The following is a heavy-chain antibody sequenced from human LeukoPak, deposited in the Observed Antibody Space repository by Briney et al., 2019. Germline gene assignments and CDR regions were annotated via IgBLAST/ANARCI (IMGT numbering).Heavy chain of an antibody. CDR3: ARGARASGTASDY. J-gene: IGHJ4*02. D-gene: IGHD3-10*01. V-gene: IGHV3-74*01. Sequence: GALRLSCAASGFTFSSYWMHWVRQAPGKGLVWVSRINSDGSSTNYADSVKGRFTISRDNAKNTLHLQMNSLRAEDTAVYYCARGARASGTASDYWGQGTLVTVSS. CDR2: INSDGSST. CDR1: GFTFSSYW.